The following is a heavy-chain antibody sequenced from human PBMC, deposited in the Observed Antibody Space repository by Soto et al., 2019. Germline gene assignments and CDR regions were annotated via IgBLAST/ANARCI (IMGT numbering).Heavy chain of an antibody. CDR1: GGSVSSDGYY. D-gene: IGHD3-10*01. Sequence: PSETLSLTCNVSGGSVSSDGYYWSWIRQPPGKAPEWIGYIYYSGSTYYNPSFKSRVTISVDTSKRQFSLKLTSVTAADTAVYYCARDRVVRGVIITSAFDIWGQGTMVTVSS. V-gene: IGHV4-61*08. J-gene: IGHJ3*02. CDR3: ARDRVVRGVIITSAFDI. CDR2: IYYSGST.